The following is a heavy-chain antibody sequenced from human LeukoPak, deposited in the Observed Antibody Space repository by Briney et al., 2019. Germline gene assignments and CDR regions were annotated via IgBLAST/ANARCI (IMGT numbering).Heavy chain of an antibody. Sequence: ATVKVSCKASGYTFTNYGITWVRRAPGQGLEWMGCISGYNGNTNYAQNFQGRVTMTTDTYTGTAYMELRSLTSDDTAVYYCARRYSGDPNKAEEPTYYFDYWGQGTLVTVSS. CDR3: ARRYSGDPNKAEEPTYYFDY. D-gene: IGHD5-12*01. V-gene: IGHV1-18*04. J-gene: IGHJ4*02. CDR2: ISGYNGNT. CDR1: GYTFTNYG.